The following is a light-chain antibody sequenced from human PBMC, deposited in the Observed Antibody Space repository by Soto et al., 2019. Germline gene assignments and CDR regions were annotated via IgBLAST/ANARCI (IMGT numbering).Light chain of an antibody. Sequence: EIVLTQSPGTLSLSPGERATLSCRASPSVSTNYLAWYQQKPGQAPRLLIYSTSSRATGIPDRFSGSGSGTDFSLTINRLEPEDFAVYYCQQYVSSPFTFGPGTKVDIK. CDR2: STS. V-gene: IGKV3-20*01. CDR3: QQYVSSPFT. J-gene: IGKJ3*01. CDR1: PSVSTNY.